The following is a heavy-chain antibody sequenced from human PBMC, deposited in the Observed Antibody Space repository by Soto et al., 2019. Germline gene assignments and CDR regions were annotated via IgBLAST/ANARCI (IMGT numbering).Heavy chain of an antibody. CDR3: ARDHGIAARESGRVYYYYYGMDV. CDR2: TYYRSKWYN. CDR1: GDSVSSNSAA. J-gene: IGHJ6*02. Sequence: LSLTCAISGDSVSSNSAAWNWIRQSPSRGLEWLGRTYYRSKWYNDYAVSVKSRITINPDTSKNQFSLQLNSVTPEDTAVYYCARDHGIAARESGRVYYYYYGMDVWGQGTTVTVS. D-gene: IGHD6-6*01. V-gene: IGHV6-1*01.